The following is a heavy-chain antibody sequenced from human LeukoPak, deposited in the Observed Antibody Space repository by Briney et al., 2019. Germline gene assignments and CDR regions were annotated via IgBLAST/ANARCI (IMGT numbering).Heavy chain of an antibody. CDR2: INTDGSKT. CDR1: GLPFSNYW. J-gene: IGHJ4*02. D-gene: IGHD3-16*01. CDR3: VSLLLG. Sequence: PGGALRLSFAASGLPFSNYWMNWVRQAPGRGLVWVSNINTDGSKTTYADSVKGRFTISRDNAKSTLYLQMTSLRAEDTAVYYCVSLLLGWGQGTLVSVSS. V-gene: IGHV3-74*01.